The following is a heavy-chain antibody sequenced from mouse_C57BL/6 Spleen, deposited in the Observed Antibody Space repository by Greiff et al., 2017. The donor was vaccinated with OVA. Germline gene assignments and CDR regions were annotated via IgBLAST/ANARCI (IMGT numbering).Heavy chain of an antibody. CDR1: GFTFSSYG. V-gene: IGHV5-6*01. CDR3: ARPHYYGSTNYFDY. J-gene: IGHJ2*01. CDR2: ISSGGSYT. D-gene: IGHD1-1*01. Sequence: EVHLVESGGDLVKPGGSLKLSCAASGFTFSSYGMSWVRQTPDKRLEWVATISSGGSYTYYPDSVKGRFTISRDNAKNTLYLQMSSLKSEDTAMYYCARPHYYGSTNYFDYWGQGTTLTVSS.